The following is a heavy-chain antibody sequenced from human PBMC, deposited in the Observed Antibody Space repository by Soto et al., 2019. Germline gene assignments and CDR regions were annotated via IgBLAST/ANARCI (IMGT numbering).Heavy chain of an antibody. J-gene: IGHJ4*02. CDR1: GGTTRGNY. V-gene: IGHV4-59*08. Sequence: TYTGSGGTTRGNYRSWFRQPPGKGLEWIGYIYTMGSTNYNPSLRSRVTMSIDTSQEQFSLKLSFMTATDTAVYYCARHVSLPLAGTGFDYWGRGTLVTVS. CDR2: IYTMGST. D-gene: IGHD6-19*01. CDR3: ARHVSLPLAGTGFDY.